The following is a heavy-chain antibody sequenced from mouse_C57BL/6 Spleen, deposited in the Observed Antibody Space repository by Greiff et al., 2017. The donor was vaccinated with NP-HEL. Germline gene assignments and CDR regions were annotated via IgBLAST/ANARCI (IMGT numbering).Heavy chain of an antibody. CDR2: INPNNGGT. D-gene: IGHD1-1*01. Sequence: EVQLQQSGPELVKPGASVKISCKASGYTFTDYYMNWVKQSHGKSLEWIGDINPNNGGTSYNQKFKGKATLTVDKSSSTAYMELRSLTSEDSAVYYCAEGIPITTVVAPIRWGQGTSVTVSS. J-gene: IGHJ4*01. CDR3: AEGIPITTVVAPIR. CDR1: GYTFTDYY. V-gene: IGHV1-26*01.